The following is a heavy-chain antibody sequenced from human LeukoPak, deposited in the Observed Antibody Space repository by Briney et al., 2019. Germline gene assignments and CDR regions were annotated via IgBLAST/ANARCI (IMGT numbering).Heavy chain of an antibody. CDR3: ARAHDSYSSWYFDF. V-gene: IGHV3-11*01. D-gene: IGHD6-6*01. Sequence: GGSLRLSCAASGFTFSDYYMSWIRQAPGKGLEWVSYISSSGSTIYYADSVKGRFTISRDNDKNSLYVQMNKLRAEDTAVYYCARAHDSYSSWYFDFWGQGTLVTASS. CDR2: ISSSGSTI. J-gene: IGHJ4*02. CDR1: GFTFSDYY.